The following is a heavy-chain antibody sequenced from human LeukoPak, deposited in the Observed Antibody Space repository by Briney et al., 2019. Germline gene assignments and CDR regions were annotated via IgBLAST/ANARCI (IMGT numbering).Heavy chain of an antibody. CDR3: AKDTTGNNRPFDY. J-gene: IGHJ4*02. Sequence: QAGGSLRLSCAASGFTFSSYSMNWVRQAPGKGLQWVSTILIGDNTFYADSVKGRFTISRDNSKNTLYLQMSSLRAEDTAVYYCAKDTTGNNRPFDYWGQGTLVTVSS. V-gene: IGHV3-23*01. CDR1: GFTFSSYS. CDR2: ILIGDNT. D-gene: IGHD1-1*01.